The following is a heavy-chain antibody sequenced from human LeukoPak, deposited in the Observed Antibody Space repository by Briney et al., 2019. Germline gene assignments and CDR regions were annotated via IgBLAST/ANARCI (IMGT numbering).Heavy chain of an antibody. Sequence: GGSLRLSCAASGFTFSNYAMSWVRQAPGKGLQWVSGISGSGGTIYYADSVKGRFTISRDNSKNTLYLQMNSLRAEDTAVYYCAKDSGYYYKSFDYWGQGTLVTVSS. CDR2: ISGSGGTI. J-gene: IGHJ4*02. CDR3: AKDSGYYYKSFDY. V-gene: IGHV3-23*01. CDR1: GFTFSNYA. D-gene: IGHD3-22*01.